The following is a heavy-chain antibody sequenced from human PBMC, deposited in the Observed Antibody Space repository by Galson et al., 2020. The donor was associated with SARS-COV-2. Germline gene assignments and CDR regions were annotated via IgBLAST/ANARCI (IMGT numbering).Heavy chain of an antibody. V-gene: IGHV1-69*06. CDR2: TIPIFGTA. Sequence: SVKVSCKASGGTFSSYAISWVRQAPGQGLEWMGGTIPIFGTANYAQKFQGRVTITADKSTSTAYMELSSLRSEDTAVYYCARDCIIVVGATSCYFDYWGQGTLVTVSS. J-gene: IGHJ4*02. CDR3: ARDCIIVVGATSCYFDY. D-gene: IGHD1-26*01. CDR1: GGTFSSYA.